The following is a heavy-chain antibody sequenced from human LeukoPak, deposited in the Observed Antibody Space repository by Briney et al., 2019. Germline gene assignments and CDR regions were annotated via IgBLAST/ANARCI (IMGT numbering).Heavy chain of an antibody. CDR1: GGSISSYY. D-gene: IGHD6-13*01. J-gene: IGHJ4*02. Sequence: SETLSLTCTVSGGSISSYYWSWIRQPPGKGLEWIGYIYYSGSTNYNPSLKSRVTIPVDTSKNQFSLKLSSVTAADTAVYYCARSYGYSSSWYPFDYWGQGTLVTVSS. V-gene: IGHV4-59*01. CDR3: ARSYGYSSSWYPFDY. CDR2: IYYSGST.